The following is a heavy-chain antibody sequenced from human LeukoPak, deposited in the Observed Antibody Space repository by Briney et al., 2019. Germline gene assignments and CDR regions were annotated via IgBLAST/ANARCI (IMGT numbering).Heavy chain of an antibody. CDR3: VRDRGWYHFDL. Sequence: GGSLRLSCAASGLTFSSYDMNWVRLAPGKGLEWVAHIKEDATESRSVDSVKGRFTISRDNTKNSLFLQLNSLRAEDTAVYYCVRDRGWYHFDLWGQGTLVTVSS. CDR2: IKEDATES. V-gene: IGHV3-7*01. CDR1: GLTFSSYD. D-gene: IGHD3-10*01. J-gene: IGHJ4*02.